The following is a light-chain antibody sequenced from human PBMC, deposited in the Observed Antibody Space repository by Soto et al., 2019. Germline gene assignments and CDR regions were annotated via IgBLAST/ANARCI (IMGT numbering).Light chain of an antibody. J-gene: IGKJ2*01. CDR2: AAS. V-gene: IGKV1-39*01. CDR1: QTISTY. Sequence: DIQMTQSPSSLSVSVGERVTITCRASQTISTYLNWYQQEPGKAPKLLIYAASSLQSGVPSRFSGSGSGTDFTLTISSLQPEDFAAYYCQQSHGIPYTFGQGTKLEIK. CDR3: QQSHGIPYT.